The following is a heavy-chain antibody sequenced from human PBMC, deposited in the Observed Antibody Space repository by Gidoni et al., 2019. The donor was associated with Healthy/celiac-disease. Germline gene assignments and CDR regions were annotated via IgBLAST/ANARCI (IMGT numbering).Heavy chain of an antibody. CDR2: IYYSGST. V-gene: IGHV4-31*03. CDR3: ARGYGDYQLNHFDY. Sequence: QVQLQESGPGLVKPSQTLSITCTVSGCSISSGGYYWSWIRQHPGKGLEWIGYIYYSGSTYYNPSLKSRVTISVDTSKNQFSLKLSSVTAADTAVYYCARGYGDYQLNHFDYWGQGTLVTVSS. J-gene: IGHJ4*02. D-gene: IGHD4-17*01. CDR1: GCSISSGGYY.